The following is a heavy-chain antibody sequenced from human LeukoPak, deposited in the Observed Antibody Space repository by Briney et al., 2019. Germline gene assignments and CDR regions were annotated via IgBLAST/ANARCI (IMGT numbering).Heavy chain of an antibody. J-gene: IGHJ6*04. D-gene: IGHD4-23*01. CDR1: GFTFSSYA. CDR3: ARDLVSL. CDR2: ISYDGSNK. Sequence: GGSLRLSCAASGFTFSSYAMHWVRQAPGKGLEWVAVISYDGSNKYYADSVKGRFTISRDNSKNTLYLQMNSLRAEDTAVYYCARDLVSLWGKGTTVTVSS. V-gene: IGHV3-30-3*01.